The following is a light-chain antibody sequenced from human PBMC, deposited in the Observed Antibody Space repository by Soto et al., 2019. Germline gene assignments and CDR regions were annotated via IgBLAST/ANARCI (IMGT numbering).Light chain of an antibody. J-gene: IGKJ2*01. CDR3: QQYNTYSYT. CDR1: QSINIW. CDR2: DAS. Sequence: DIQMTQSPSTLSASVGDRVTITCRASQSINIWLAWYQQKPGKAPKLLIYDASNLESGVPSRFSGSGSGTEFTLTISSLQPDDFATYYCQQYNTYSYTFGQGTKLEIK. V-gene: IGKV1-5*01.